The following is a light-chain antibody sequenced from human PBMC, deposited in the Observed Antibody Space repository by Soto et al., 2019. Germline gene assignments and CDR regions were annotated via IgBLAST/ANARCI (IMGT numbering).Light chain of an antibody. CDR1: SSDVGGYNY. Sequence: QSALTQPPSASGSPGQSVTISCTGTSSDVGGYNYVSWYQQHPGKAPKLMIYEVSKWPSGVPDRFSGSKSGNTASLTVSGLQAEDEVDYYCSSYAGSNKFVVFGGGTKLTVL. V-gene: IGLV2-8*01. J-gene: IGLJ2*01. CDR3: SSYAGSNKFVV. CDR2: EVS.